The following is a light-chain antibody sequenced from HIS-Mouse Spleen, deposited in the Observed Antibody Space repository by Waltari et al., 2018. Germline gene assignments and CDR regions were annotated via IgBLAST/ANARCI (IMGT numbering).Light chain of an antibody. CDR1: QDISNY. J-gene: IGKJ2*01. CDR3: PQYDNLPPT. Sequence: MTQSRWSLEEAVGDRERSTGQERQDISNYLNWYQQKPGKAPKLLIYDASNLETGVPSRFSGSGSFPSFPFPLRSLPPPPLSSSSSPQYDNLPPTFGQGTQLELK. V-gene: IGKV1-33*01. CDR2: DAS.